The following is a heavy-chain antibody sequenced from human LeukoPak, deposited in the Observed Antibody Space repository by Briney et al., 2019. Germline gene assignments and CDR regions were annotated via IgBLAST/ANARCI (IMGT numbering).Heavy chain of an antibody. D-gene: IGHD5-12*01. J-gene: IGHJ4*02. CDR2: IYYSGST. V-gene: IGHV4-59*08. CDR3: ARRRGYINFDY. Sequence: SETLSLTCTVSGGSISSYYWSWIRQSPGKGLEWIGFIYYSGSTNYNPSLKSRVTISVDTSKNQFSLKLSSVTAADTAVYYCARRRGYINFDYWGQGTLVTVSS. CDR1: GGSISSYY.